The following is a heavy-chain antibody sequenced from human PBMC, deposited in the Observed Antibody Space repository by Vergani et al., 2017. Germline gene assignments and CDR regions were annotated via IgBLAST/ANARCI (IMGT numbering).Heavy chain of an antibody. J-gene: IGHJ4*02. CDR1: GGSISSSSYY. Sequence: QLQLQESGPGLVKPSETLSLTCTVSGGSISSSSYYWGWIRQPPGKGLEWIGSIYYSGSTYYNPSLKSRVTISVDTSKNQFSLKLSSVTAADTAVYYCARRLDYGDAYYWGQGTLVTVSS. CDR2: IYYSGST. D-gene: IGHD4-17*01. V-gene: IGHV4-39*01. CDR3: ARRLDYGDAYY.